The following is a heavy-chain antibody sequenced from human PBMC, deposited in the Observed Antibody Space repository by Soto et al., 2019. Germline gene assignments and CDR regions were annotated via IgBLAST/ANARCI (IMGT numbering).Heavy chain of an antibody. J-gene: IGHJ4*02. Sequence: SETLSLTCTVSGGSISTYYWNWIRQPPGKGLEWIGYIYYSGTTSYNPSLKSRVTISVDTPNNQFSLKLSSVTAADTAIYFCARFGSEDTVSRPFDYWGQGTLVTVS. CDR3: ARFGSEDTVSRPFDY. CDR1: GGSISTYY. CDR2: IYYSGTT. D-gene: IGHD2-15*01. V-gene: IGHV4-59*01.